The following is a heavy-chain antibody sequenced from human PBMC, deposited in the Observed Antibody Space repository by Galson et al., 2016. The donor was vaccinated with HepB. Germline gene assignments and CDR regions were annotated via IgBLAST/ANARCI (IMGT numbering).Heavy chain of an antibody. D-gene: IGHD3-16*01. V-gene: IGHV2-5*02. CDR2: IYWDDGK. CDR1: GFSLNSSGLG. CDR3: ARVLDYNSVWGGVDY. Sequence: PALVKPTQTLTLSCTFSGFSLNSSGLGVGWIRQPPGKALEWLALIYWDDGKRYSPSLKRRLSITKDTSKNLVVLTMTDMDPVDTATYYCARVLDYNSVWGGVDYWGQGTLFTVSS. J-gene: IGHJ4*02.